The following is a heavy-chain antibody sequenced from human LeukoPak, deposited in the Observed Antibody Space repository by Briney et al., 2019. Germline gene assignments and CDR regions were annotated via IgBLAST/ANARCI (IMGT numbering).Heavy chain of an antibody. D-gene: IGHD2-15*01. V-gene: IGHV4-4*07. CDR3: ARDWRYCSGGSCSYYFDY. J-gene: IGHJ4*02. CDR2: IYTSGST. Sequence: SETLSLTCTVSGVSISSYYWSWIRQPAGKGLDWIGRIYTSGSTNYNPSLNSRVTISVDKSKNHLSLNLSSVTVADTAVYYCARDWRYCSGGSCSYYFDYWGQGALVTVSS. CDR1: GVSISSYY.